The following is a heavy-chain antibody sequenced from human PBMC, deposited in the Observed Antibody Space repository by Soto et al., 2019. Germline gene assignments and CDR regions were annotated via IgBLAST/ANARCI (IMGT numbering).Heavy chain of an antibody. CDR1: GFTFSYYS. J-gene: IGHJ4*02. V-gene: IGHV3-11*01. CDR3: ATQAARNYTAS. Sequence: GGSLRLSCVASGFTFSYYSMSWIRQAPGKGLEWLAFIDSRGRTLSYADSVRGRFTISRDNAENSVYLQMDSLRADDTAVYYCATQAARNYTASWGQGNSVTVSS. CDR2: IDSRGRTL. D-gene: IGHD4-4*01.